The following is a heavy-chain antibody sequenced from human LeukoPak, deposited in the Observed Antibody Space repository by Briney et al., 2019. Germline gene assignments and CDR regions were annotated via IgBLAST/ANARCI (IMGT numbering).Heavy chain of an antibody. V-gene: IGHV4-59*08. D-gene: IGHD7-27*01. CDR3: ARLAVSGLEYFQH. CDR1: GGSISSYY. Sequence: PSETLSLTCTVSGGSISSYYWSWIRQPPGKGLEWIGYIYYTGGTTCNPSLKSRVTISVDTSKNQFSLKLSSVTAADTAVYYCARLAVSGLEYFQHWGQGTLVTVSS. CDR2: IYYTGGT. J-gene: IGHJ1*01.